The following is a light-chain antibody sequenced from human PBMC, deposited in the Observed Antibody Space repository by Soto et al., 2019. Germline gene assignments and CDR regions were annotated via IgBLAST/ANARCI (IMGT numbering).Light chain of an antibody. J-gene: IGKJ1*01. CDR2: AAS. CDR1: QSISSY. CDR3: QQSYSTPRT. V-gene: IGKV1-39*01. Sequence: DIQMTQSPSSLSASVGDRVTMTCRASQSISSYLNWYQQKPGKAPKLLIYAASSLQSGVPSRFSGSGSGTDFTLTISSLQPEDFATYYCQQSYSTPRTFGQGTNVDIK.